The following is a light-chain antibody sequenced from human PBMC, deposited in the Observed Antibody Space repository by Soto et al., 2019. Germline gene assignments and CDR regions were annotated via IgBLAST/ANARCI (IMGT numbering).Light chain of an antibody. Sequence: EVVMTQSPATLSVSLGDRATLSCRASQSVSSNLAWYQQKPGQAPRLLIYGASTRATGIPARFSGSGSGTEFTLTLSSLASEDFAGYSCQQYNNWPLTFGGGTKVEIK. CDR3: QQYNNWPLT. CDR1: QSVSSN. V-gene: IGKV3-15*01. J-gene: IGKJ4*01. CDR2: GAS.